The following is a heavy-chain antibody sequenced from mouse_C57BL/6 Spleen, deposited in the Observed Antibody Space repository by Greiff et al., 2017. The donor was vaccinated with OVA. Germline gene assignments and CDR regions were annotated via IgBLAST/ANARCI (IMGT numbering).Heavy chain of an antibody. D-gene: IGHD2-5*01. V-gene: IGHV5-16*01. Sequence: EVQLMESEGGVVQPGSSMKLSCTASGFTFSDYYLAWVRQVPEKGLEWVANINYDGSSTYYLDSLKSRFIISRDNAKNMLDLQMSSLKSEDTATDYCARHSNLGYAMDYWGQGTSVTVSS. CDR2: INYDGSST. J-gene: IGHJ4*01. CDR3: ARHSNLGYAMDY. CDR1: GFTFSDYY.